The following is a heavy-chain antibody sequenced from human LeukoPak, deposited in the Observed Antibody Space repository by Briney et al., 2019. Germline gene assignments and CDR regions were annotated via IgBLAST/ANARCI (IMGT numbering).Heavy chain of an antibody. CDR1: GCSISSHY. D-gene: IGHD5-24*01. V-gene: IGHV4-59*11. J-gene: IGHJ3*02. Sequence: PSETLSLTCTVSGCSISSHYWSWIRQPPGKGLEWIAYIYYSGSTNYNHSLKSQVTISVDTSKNQFSLKLRSVTAADTAVYYCARGVRDGYNSYAFDIWGQGTMVTVSS. CDR2: IYYSGST. CDR3: ARGVRDGYNSYAFDI.